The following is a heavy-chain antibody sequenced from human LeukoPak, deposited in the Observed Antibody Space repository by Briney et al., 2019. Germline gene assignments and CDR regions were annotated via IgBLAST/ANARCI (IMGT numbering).Heavy chain of an antibody. D-gene: IGHD2-2*01. CDR3: ARVSIVVVPAATVGAFDI. Sequence: GASVKVSCKASGYTFTGYYMHWVRQAPGQGLEWMGWINPNSGGTKYAQKFQGRVTMTRDTSISTAYMELSRLRSDDTAVYYCARVSIVVVPAATVGAFDIWGQGTMVTVSS. CDR2: INPNSGGT. V-gene: IGHV1-2*02. CDR1: GYTFTGYY. J-gene: IGHJ3*02.